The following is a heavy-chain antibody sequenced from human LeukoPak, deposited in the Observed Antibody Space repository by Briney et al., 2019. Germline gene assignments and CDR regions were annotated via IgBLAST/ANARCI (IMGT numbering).Heavy chain of an antibody. CDR2: ISVDGGST. CDR3: AKDRDIPYFDYVWGSFDY. Sequence: GGSLRLSCAASGFTFVNYAMTWVRQAPGKGLGWVSAISVDGGSTYYADSVKGRFTISRDYSKKTLYLQMNSLRAEDTAVYYCAKDRDIPYFDYVWGSFDYWGQGTLVTVSS. V-gene: IGHV3-23*01. CDR1: GFTFVNYA. J-gene: IGHJ4*02. D-gene: IGHD3-16*01.